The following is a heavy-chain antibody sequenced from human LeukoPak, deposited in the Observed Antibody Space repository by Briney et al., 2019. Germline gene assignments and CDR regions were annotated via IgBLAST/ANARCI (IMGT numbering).Heavy chain of an antibody. D-gene: IGHD3-10*01. CDR2: ISSSRSYI. V-gene: IGHV3-21*01. J-gene: IGHJ3*02. CDR3: ARDSDSYGSGTRNAFDI. CDR1: GFTFSSYN. Sequence: GGSLRLSCAASGFTFSSYNMNWVRQAPGKGLEWVSSISSSRSYISYADSVKGRFTISRDNAKNSLYLQMNSLRAEDTAVYYCARDSDSYGSGTRNAFDIWGQGTMVTVSS.